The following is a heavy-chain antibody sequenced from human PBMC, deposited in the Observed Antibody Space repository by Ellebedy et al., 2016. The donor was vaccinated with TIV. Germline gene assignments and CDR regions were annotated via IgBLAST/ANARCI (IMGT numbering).Heavy chain of an antibody. D-gene: IGHD1-26*01. J-gene: IGHJ5*02. CDR1: GGSISTSDCY. Sequence: MPGGSLRLSCTVPGGSISTSDCYRNWIRQPPGKGLEWIGSIYYSGSAYYNPSLKSRVTVSVDTSKNQFSLNLSSGSAADTAVYYCARDPALPRGRFDTWGQGTLVTVSS. V-gene: IGHV4-39*07. CDR2: IYYSGSA. CDR3: ARDPALPRGRFDT.